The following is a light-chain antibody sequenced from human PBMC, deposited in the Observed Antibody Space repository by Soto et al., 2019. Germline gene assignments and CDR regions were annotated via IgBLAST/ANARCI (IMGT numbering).Light chain of an antibody. CDR1: QSVSSY. CDR2: DAS. CDR3: KQRSNWPPVI. V-gene: IGKV3-11*01. J-gene: IGKJ4*01. Sequence: EIVLTQSPATLSLSPGERATLSCRASQSVSSYLAWYQQKPGQAPRLLIYDASNRATGIPARFSGSGSGTDFTLTISSLEPEDFAIYYCKQRSNWPPVIFGGGTKVEIK.